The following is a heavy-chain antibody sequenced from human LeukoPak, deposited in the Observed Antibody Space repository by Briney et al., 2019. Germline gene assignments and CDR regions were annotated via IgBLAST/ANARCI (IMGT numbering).Heavy chain of an antibody. CDR2: IYYSGTT. CDR3: ARGVYIAAAQYGY. Sequence: SETLSLTCTVSGGSISSYYWSWIRQPPGKGLEWVGYIYYSGTTNYNPSLKSRVTISVDTSKNQFSLKLSSVTAADTAVYYCARGVYIAAAQYGYWGQGTLVSVSS. CDR1: GGSISSYY. V-gene: IGHV4-59*01. D-gene: IGHD6-13*01. J-gene: IGHJ4*02.